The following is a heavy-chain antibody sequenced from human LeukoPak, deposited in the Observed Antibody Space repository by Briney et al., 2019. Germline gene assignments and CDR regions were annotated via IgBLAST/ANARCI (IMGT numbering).Heavy chain of an antibody. CDR2: FDPEDGET. D-gene: IGHD2-2*01. V-gene: IGHV1-24*01. J-gene: IGHJ4*02. CDR3: ATVIVVVPAARLPFDY. CDR1: GYTLTELS. Sequence: ASVKVSCKVSGYTLTELSMHWVRQAPGKGLEWMGGFDPEDGETIYAQKFQGRVTMTEDTSTDTAYMELSSLRSEDTAVYYCATVIVVVPAARLPFDYWGQGTPVTVSS.